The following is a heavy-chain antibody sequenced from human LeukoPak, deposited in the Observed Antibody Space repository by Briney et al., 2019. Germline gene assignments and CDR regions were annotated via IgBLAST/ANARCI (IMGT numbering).Heavy chain of an antibody. V-gene: IGHV3-23*01. CDR1: GFTFSSYW. CDR2: ISGSGGST. J-gene: IGHJ4*02. CDR3: AKVAAGVQLLLYFDY. Sequence: PGGSLRLSCAASGFTFSSYWMSWVRQAPGKGLEWVSAISGSGGSTYYADSVKGRFAISRDNSKNTLYLQMNSLRAEDTAVYYCAKVAAGVQLLLYFDYWGQGTLVTVSS. D-gene: IGHD6-13*01.